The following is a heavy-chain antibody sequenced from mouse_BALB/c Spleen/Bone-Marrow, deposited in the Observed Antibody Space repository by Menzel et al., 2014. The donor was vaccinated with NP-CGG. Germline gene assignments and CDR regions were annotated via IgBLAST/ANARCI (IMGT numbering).Heavy chain of an antibody. J-gene: IGHJ4*01. Sequence: EVKLVESGGGLVQPGGSLRLSCATSGFTFTDYYMSWVRQPPGKALEWLGFIRNKANGYTTEYSASVKGRFTISRDNSQSILYLQMNTLRAEDSATYYCARDDYYAMVYWGQGTSVTVSS. CDR3: ARDDYYAMVY. V-gene: IGHV7-3*02. CDR2: IRNKANGYTT. CDR1: GFTFTDYY.